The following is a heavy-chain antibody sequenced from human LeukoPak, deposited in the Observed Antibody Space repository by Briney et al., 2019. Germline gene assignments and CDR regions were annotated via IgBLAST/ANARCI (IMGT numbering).Heavy chain of an antibody. CDR1: GFTFSSYA. V-gene: IGHV3-23*01. J-gene: IGHJ4*02. D-gene: IGHD1-26*01. Sequence: PGGSLRLSCAASGFTFSSYAMSWARQAPGKGLEWVSVISGSGGSTYYADSVKGRFTISRDNSKNTLYLQMNSLRAEDTAVYYCAKGSVGASRPDYFDYWGQGTLVTVSS. CDR2: ISGSGGST. CDR3: AKGSVGASRPDYFDY.